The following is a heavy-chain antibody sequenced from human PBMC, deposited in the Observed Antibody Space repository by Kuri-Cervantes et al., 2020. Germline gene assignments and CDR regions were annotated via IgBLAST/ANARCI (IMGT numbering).Heavy chain of an antibody. CDR2: ISSDGSNK. D-gene: IGHD6-13*01. J-gene: IGHJ4*02. CDR3: VTDFSSWYY. Sequence: GGSLRLSCAASEFTLGTSSMHWVRQAPGQGLEWVAVISSDGSNKYYADSVKGRFTISRDSSKNTLYLQMDSLRSEDTAVYYCVTDFSSWYYWGPGTLVTVSS. V-gene: IGHV3-30-3*01. CDR1: EFTLGTSS.